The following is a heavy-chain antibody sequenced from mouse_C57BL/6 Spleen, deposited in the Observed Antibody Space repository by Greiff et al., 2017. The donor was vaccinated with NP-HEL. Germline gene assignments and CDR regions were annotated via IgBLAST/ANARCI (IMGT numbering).Heavy chain of an antibody. CDR3: AREGATVVATYWYFDV. CDR1: GFTFSDYG. CDR2: ISSGSSTI. D-gene: IGHD1-1*01. Sequence: EVKLMESGGGLVKPGGSLKLSCAASGFTFSDYGMHWVRQAPEKGLEWVAYISSGSSTIYYADTVKGRFTISRDNAKNTLFLQMTSLRSEDTAMYYCAREGATVVATYWYFDVWGTGTTVTVSS. J-gene: IGHJ1*03. V-gene: IGHV5-17*01.